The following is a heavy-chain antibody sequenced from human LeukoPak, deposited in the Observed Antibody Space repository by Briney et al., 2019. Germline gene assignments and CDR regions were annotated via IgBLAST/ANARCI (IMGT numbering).Heavy chain of an antibody. V-gene: IGHV1-2*02. CDR2: TNPNSGGT. D-gene: IGHD6-6*01. Sequence: ASVKVSCKASGYTFTGYYMHWVRQAPGQGLEWMGWTNPNSGGTNYAQKFQGRVTMTRDTSISTAYMELSRLRSDDTAVYYCARVLQSHIAARPEFDYWGQGTLVTVSS. J-gene: IGHJ4*02. CDR3: ARVLQSHIAARPEFDY. CDR1: GYTFTGYY.